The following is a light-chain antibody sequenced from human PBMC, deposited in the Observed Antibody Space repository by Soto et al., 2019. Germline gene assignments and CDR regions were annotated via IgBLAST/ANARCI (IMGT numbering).Light chain of an antibody. CDR3: QQRNSYTVT. J-gene: IGKJ5*01. Sequence: DIQLTQSPSFLSASVGDRVTITCRASQCISIYLAWYQQKPGKAPKLLIHTASTLQSGVPSRFSGSGSGTEFTLTISSLQPEDFGTYYCQQRNSYTVTFGPGTRVEIK. CDR1: QCISIY. CDR2: TAS. V-gene: IGKV1-9*01.